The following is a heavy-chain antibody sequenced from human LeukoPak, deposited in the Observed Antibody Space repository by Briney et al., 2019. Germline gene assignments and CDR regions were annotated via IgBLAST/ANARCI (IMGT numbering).Heavy chain of an antibody. V-gene: IGHV3-23*01. J-gene: IGHJ4*02. Sequence: GGSLRLSCAASGFTFSSYAMSWVRQAPGKGLEWVSAISGSGGSTYYADSVKGRFTISRDNSKNTLYLQMNSLRAEDTAVYYCALPKPIILEWLLSPFDYWGQGTLVTVSS. CDR2: ISGSGGST. D-gene: IGHD3-3*01. CDR3: ALPKPIILEWLLSPFDY. CDR1: GFTFSSYA.